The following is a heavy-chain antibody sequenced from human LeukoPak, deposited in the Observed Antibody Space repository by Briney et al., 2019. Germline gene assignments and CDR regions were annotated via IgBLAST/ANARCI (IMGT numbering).Heavy chain of an antibody. CDR1: GYTFTSYG. J-gene: IGHJ3*02. Sequence: ASVKVSCKASGYTFTSYGISWVRQAPGQGLEWMGWISAYNGNTNYAQKFQGRVTITADESTSTAYMELSSLRSEDTAVYYCARPGDHDAFDIWGQGTMVTVSS. V-gene: IGHV1-18*01. CDR2: ISAYNGNT. CDR3: ARPGDHDAFDI. D-gene: IGHD7-27*01.